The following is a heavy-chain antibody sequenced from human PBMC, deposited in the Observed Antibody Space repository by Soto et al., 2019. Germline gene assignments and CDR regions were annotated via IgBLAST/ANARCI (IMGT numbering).Heavy chain of an antibody. CDR3: ARDRRVVTGNWFDP. Sequence: QVQLQESGPGLVKPSQTLSLTCTVSGGSISSGGYYWSWIRQHPGKGLEWIGYISYSGSTYYNPSLSSRVTRSLASSKNQFSLKLSSVTAADTAVYYCARDRRVVTGNWFDPWGQGTLVTVSS. V-gene: IGHV4-31*03. D-gene: IGHD2-21*02. CDR1: GGSISSGGYY. J-gene: IGHJ5*02. CDR2: ISYSGST.